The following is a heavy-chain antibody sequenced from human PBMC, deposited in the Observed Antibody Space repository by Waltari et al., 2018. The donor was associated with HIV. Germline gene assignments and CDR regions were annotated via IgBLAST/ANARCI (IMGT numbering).Heavy chain of an antibody. CDR3: ARDRNSGSYGLRVREAFDI. D-gene: IGHD1-26*01. V-gene: IGHV1-18*01. Sequence: ISAYNGNTNYAQKLQGRVTMTTDTSTSTAYMELRSLRSDDTAVYYCARDRNSGSYGLRVREAFDIWGQGTMVTVSS. J-gene: IGHJ3*02. CDR2: ISAYNGNT.